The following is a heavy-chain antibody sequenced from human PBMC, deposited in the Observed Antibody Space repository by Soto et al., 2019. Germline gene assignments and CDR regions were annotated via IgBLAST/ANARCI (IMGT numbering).Heavy chain of an antibody. CDR1: GFTFSDAW. V-gene: IGHV3-15*05. D-gene: IGHD2-8*01. CDR3: TPGGLVYARFDY. J-gene: IGHJ4*01. Sequence: GGSLRLSCAVSGFTFSDAWMNWVRQAPGKGLEWVGRIKTKPEGGTTDYAAPVKDRFIISRDDSTNTVYLQMNSLSTEDAAVYYCTPGGLVYARFDYWAQGTLVTVSS. CDR2: IKTKPEGGTT.